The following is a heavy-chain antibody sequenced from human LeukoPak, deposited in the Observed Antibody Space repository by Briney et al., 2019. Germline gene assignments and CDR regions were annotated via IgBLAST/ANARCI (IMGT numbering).Heavy chain of an antibody. Sequence: GESLKISCKGSGYSFSNYWIGWVRRMPGKGLEWMGIIYPGDSDTRYSPSFQGQVTISVDKSISTAYLQWSSLKASDTAMYYCARPYCSSSSCYSPPDYWGQGTLVTVSS. J-gene: IGHJ4*02. V-gene: IGHV5-51*01. CDR1: GYSFSNYW. CDR3: ARPYCSSSSCYSPPDY. D-gene: IGHD2-2*02. CDR2: IYPGDSDT.